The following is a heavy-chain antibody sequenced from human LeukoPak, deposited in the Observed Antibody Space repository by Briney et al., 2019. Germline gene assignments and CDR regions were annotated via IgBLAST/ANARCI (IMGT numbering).Heavy chain of an antibody. CDR1: GFXFSSYA. D-gene: IGHD3-22*01. CDR3: AKECYYDSSGYYYKY. CDR2: ISGSGGST. V-gene: IGHV3-23*01. Sequence: GGSLRLSCAASGFXFSSYAISWVRQAPGKGREWVSSISGSGGSTYYADSVKGRFTISRDNSKNTLYLQMNSLRAEDTAVYYCAKECYYDSSGYYYKYWGQGTLVTVSS. J-gene: IGHJ4*02.